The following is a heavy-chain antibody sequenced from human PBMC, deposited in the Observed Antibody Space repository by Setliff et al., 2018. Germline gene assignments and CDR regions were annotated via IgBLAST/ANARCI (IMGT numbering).Heavy chain of an antibody. CDR2: MYFSGST. V-gene: IGHV4-38-2*01. J-gene: IGHJ4*02. D-gene: IGHD3-22*01. CDR1: RFIFSSAW. CDR3: ARAPRYFDSTGSYFDG. Sequence: SETLSLSCAASRFIFSSAWMSWIRQPPGKGLEWIGSMYFSGSTYYNPSLKSRVTISIDKSKNQFSLKMTSVTAADTAVYYCARAPRYFDSTGSYFDGWGQGTLVTVSS.